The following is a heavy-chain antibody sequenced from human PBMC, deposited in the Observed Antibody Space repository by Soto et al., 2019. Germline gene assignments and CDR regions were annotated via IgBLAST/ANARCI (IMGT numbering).Heavy chain of an antibody. V-gene: IGHV1-2*04. CDR3: AKCGYDSSGRLLRYSQH. Sequence: GLEWMGWINPNSGGTNYAQKFQGWVTMTIDTSTTTAYMELGSLTSDDTAVYYCAKCGYDSSGRLLRYSQHWGQGTLVPVSS. CDR2: INPNSGGT. J-gene: IGHJ1*01. D-gene: IGHD3-22*01.